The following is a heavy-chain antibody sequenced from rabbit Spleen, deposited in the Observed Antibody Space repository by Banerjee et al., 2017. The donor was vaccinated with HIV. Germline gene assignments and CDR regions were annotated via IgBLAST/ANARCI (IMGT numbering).Heavy chain of an antibody. CDR1: GFSFSSSYY. D-gene: IGHD8-1*01. CDR3: ARDTGSSFSTYGMDL. V-gene: IGHV1S40*01. CDR2: IYAGSSGTT. Sequence: QQLVESGGGLVKPGASLTLTCTASGFSFSSSYYMCWVRQAPGKGLEWIACIYAGSSGTTYYASWAKGRFTISKTSSTTVTLQMTSLTAADMATYFCARDTGSSFSTYGMDLWGQGTLVTVS. J-gene: IGHJ3*01.